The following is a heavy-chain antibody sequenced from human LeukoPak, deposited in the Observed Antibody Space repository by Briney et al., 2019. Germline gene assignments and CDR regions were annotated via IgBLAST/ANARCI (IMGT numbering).Heavy chain of an antibody. CDR2: VSSSGAAT. CDR1: GFTFSTYA. CDR3: AKPFTQTPYAIGWYTCDS. Sequence: GGSLRLSCAASGFTFSTYAMTWARQAPGKGLEWVSGVSSSGAATYYADSVKGRFTISRDNSRSPLYLHMNSLRADDTAVYYCAKPFTQTPYAIGWYTCDSWGQGTLVTVSS. D-gene: IGHD6-19*01. V-gene: IGHV3-23*01. J-gene: IGHJ4*02.